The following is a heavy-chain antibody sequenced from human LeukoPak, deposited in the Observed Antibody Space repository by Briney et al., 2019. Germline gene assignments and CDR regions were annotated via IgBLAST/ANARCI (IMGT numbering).Heavy chain of an antibody. CDR1: GYTLTELS. J-gene: IGHJ4*02. V-gene: IGHV1-24*01. Sequence: ASVKVSCKVSGYTLTELSMHWVRQAPGKGLEWMGGFDPEDGETIYAQKFQGRVTMTEDTSTDTAYMELSSLRSEDTAVYYCARVISALRRPGHFDYWGQGTLVTVSS. CDR2: FDPEDGET. CDR3: ARVISALRRPGHFDY. D-gene: IGHD3-3*01.